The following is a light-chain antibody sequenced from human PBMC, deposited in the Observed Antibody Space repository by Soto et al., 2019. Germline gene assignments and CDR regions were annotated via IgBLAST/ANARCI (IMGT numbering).Light chain of an antibody. CDR1: QSVSSN. CDR2: GAS. V-gene: IGKV3-20*01. J-gene: IGKJ1*01. Sequence: EIVMTQSPATLSVSPGERATLSCRASQSVSSNLVWYQQKPGQAPRLLIYGASNRATGIPDRFSGSGSGTDFTLTISRLEPEDFAMYYCLHHGSSLWTFGQGTKVDIK. CDR3: LHHGSSLWT.